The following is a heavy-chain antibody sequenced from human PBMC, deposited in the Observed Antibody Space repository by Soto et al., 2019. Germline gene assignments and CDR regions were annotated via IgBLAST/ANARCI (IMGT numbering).Heavy chain of an antibody. V-gene: IGHV4-39*01. CDR1: GGSISSSSYY. CDR2: IYYSGST. J-gene: IGHJ6*02. D-gene: IGHD3-3*01. Sequence: ETLSLTCTVSGGSISSSSYYWGWIRQPPGKGLEWIGSIYYSGSTYYNPSLKSRVTISVDTSKNQFSLKLSSVTAADTAVYYCARQRAEITIFGVVINSYGMDVWGQGTTVTVSS. CDR3: ARQRAEITIFGVVINSYGMDV.